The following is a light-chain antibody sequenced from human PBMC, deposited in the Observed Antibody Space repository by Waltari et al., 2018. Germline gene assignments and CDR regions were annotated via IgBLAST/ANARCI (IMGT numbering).Light chain of an antibody. CDR1: RSVSIY. CDR2: ATS. J-gene: IGKJ4*01. Sequence: DIQMTQASSSLSASVGDRVNITCRASRSVSIYLNWYQQKPGKAPNLLFYATSALQNGVPSRFSGSGSGTDFTLTITNLQPEDFGIYYCQQTYDTPLTFGAGTKVQLK. V-gene: IGKV1-39*01. CDR3: QQTYDTPLT.